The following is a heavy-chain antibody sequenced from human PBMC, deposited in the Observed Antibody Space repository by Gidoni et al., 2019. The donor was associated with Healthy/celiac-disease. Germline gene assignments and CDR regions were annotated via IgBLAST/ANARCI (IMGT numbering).Heavy chain of an antibody. J-gene: IGHJ6*02. V-gene: IGHV3-9*01. CDR2: ISWNSGSI. D-gene: IGHD3-10*01. CDR1: GFTFDDYA. CDR3: AKDMGGLLWFGELFYYYYGMDV. Sequence: EVQLVESGGGLVQPGRSLRLSCAASGFTFDDYAMHWVRQAPGKGLEWVSGISWNSGSIGYADSVKGRFTISRDNAKNSLYLQMNSLRAEDTALYYCAKDMGGLLWFGELFYYYYGMDVWGQGTTVTVSS.